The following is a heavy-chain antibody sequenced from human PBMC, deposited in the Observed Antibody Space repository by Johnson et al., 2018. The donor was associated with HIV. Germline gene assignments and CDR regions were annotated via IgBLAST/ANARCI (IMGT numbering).Heavy chain of an antibody. CDR2: ISYDGSNK. V-gene: IGHV3-30-3*01. CDR1: GFIFSSYS. D-gene: IGHD5-18*01. CDR3: ARERTYLDTAMVDAFDI. J-gene: IGHJ3*02. Sequence: QEQLVESGGGVVQPGRSLGLSCAASGFIFSSYSMHWVRQAPGKGLEWVAVISYDGSNKYYADSVKGRFTISRDNSKNTLYLQMNSLRAEDTAVYYCARERTYLDTAMVDAFDIWGQGTMVTVSS.